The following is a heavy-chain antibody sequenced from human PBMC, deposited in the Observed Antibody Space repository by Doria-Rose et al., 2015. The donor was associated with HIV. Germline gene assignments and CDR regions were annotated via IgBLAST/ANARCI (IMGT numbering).Heavy chain of an antibody. Sequence: QITLKESGPVLVKPTETLTLTRTVSGVSLSSPGMGVSWIRQPPGKALEWLANIFSDDERSYNTSLKSRLTISSGPSKSQVVLTMTDMDPVDTATYYCARIKSGRWYHKYYFDFWGQGTLVIVSA. V-gene: IGHV2-26*01. CDR2: IFSDDER. J-gene: IGHJ4*02. CDR3: ARIKSGRWYHKYYFDF. D-gene: IGHD6-13*01. CDR1: GVSLSSPGMG.